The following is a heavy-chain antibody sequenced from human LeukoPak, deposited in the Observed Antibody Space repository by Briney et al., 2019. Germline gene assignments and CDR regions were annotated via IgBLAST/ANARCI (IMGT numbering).Heavy chain of an antibody. Sequence: GRSLRLSCAASGFTFDDYTMHWVRQAPGKGLEWVSGISWNSGSIGHADSVKGRFTISRDNAKNSLYLQMNSLRGDDTALYYCAKDRRNDFDYWGQGTLVTVSS. CDR3: AKDRRNDFDY. J-gene: IGHJ4*02. V-gene: IGHV3-9*01. D-gene: IGHD1-14*01. CDR1: GFTFDDYT. CDR2: ISWNSGSI.